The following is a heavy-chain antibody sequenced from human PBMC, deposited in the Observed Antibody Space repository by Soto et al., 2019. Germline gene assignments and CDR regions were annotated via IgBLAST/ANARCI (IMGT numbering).Heavy chain of an antibody. CDR3: AKGNMVRNDYYYGMDV. J-gene: IGHJ6*02. CDR1: GFTFSSYA. D-gene: IGHD3-10*01. Sequence: GGSLRLSCAASGFTFSSYAMSWVRQAPGKGLEWVSAISGSGGSTYYADSVKGRFTISRDNSKNTLYLQMNSLRAEDTAVYYCAKGNMVRNDYYYGMDVWGQGTTVTVSS. V-gene: IGHV3-23*01. CDR2: ISGSGGST.